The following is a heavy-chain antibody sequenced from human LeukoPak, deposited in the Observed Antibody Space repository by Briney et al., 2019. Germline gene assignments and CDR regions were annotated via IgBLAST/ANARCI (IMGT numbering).Heavy chain of an antibody. CDR3: ARSKAHLSTSWYGNWFDP. V-gene: IGHV4-38-2*02. CDR2: IYHSGDT. Sequence: MSSETLSLTCTVSGYSVSSGYYWGWIRQPPGKGLEWIASIYHSGDTYYNPSLRSRVTISLDTSKNQLSLKLSSVTAADTAVYYCARSKAHLSTSWYGNWFDPWGQGTLVTVSS. J-gene: IGHJ5*02. CDR1: GYSVSSGYY. D-gene: IGHD2-2*01.